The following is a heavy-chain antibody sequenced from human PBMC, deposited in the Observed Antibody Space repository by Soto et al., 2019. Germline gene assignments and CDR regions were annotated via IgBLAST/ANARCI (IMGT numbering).Heavy chain of an antibody. D-gene: IGHD6-6*01. V-gene: IGHV4-30-2*01. Sequence: QLQLQESGSGLVKPSQTLSLTCAVSGGSISSGGYSWSWIRQPPGKGLEWIGYIYHCGSTYYNPPLKSRVTISVDWSKNQFSLKLSSVTAADTAVYYCAGGIAARPLGYWGQGTLVTVSS. CDR3: AGGIAARPLGY. CDR2: IYHCGST. J-gene: IGHJ4*02. CDR1: GGSISSGGYS.